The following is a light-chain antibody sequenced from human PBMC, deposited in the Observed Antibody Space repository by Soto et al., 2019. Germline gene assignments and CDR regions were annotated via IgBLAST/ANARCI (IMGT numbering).Light chain of an antibody. CDR1: TSDVGGYNY. V-gene: IGLV2-23*01. Sequence: QSALTQPASVSGSPGQSITISCTGTTSDVGGYNYVSWYQQLPGKAPKLMIYEGVKRPSGVSNRFSGSKSGNTASLTISGLQTEDEADYYCCSYAGFNTPVVFGGGTQLTVL. CDR3: CSYAGFNTPVV. J-gene: IGLJ2*01. CDR2: EGV.